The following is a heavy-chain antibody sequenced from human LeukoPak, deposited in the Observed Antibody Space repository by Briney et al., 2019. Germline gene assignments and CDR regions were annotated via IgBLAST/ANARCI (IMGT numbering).Heavy chain of an antibody. D-gene: IGHD2-15*01. CDR2: IDWDDDK. J-gene: IGHJ4*02. CDR1: GFSLRTPEMC. CDR3: ARMTPDSPSFDY. V-gene: IGHV2-70*17. Sequence: SGPALVKPTQTLTLTFTFSGFSLRTPEMCVTWIRQPPGKALEWLARIDWDDDKFYSPSLRTRLTISKDTPKNQVVLRMTNMDPVDTGTYYCARMTPDSPSFDYWGQGALITVSS.